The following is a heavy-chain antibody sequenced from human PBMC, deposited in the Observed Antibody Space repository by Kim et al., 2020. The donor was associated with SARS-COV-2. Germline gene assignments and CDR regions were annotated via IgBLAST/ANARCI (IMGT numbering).Heavy chain of an antibody. Sequence: YNPSLKSRVTISVDTSKNQFSLKLSSVTAADTAVYYCARHVIAAAAYFDYWGQGTLVTVSS. V-gene: IGHV4-39*01. CDR3: ARHVIAAAAYFDY. D-gene: IGHD6-13*01. J-gene: IGHJ4*02.